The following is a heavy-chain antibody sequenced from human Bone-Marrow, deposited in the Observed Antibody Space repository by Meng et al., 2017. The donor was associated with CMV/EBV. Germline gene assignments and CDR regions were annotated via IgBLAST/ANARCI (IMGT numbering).Heavy chain of an antibody. CDR2: ISSNDTTI. Sequence: GGSLRLSCAASGFIFSDYYMSWIRQAPGKGLEWVSYISSNDTTIYYADSVKGRFTISRDNAKNSLSLQMNSLRAEDTAVYYCARAARGGATSAQYFQYWGPGNLVNVAS. J-gene: IGHJ1*01. CDR1: GFIFSDYY. D-gene: IGHD1-26*01. CDR3: ARAARGGATSAQYFQY. V-gene: IGHV3-11*01.